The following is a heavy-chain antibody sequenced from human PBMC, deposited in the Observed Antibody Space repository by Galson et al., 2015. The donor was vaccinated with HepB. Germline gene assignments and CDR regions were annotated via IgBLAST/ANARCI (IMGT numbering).Heavy chain of an antibody. CDR2: ISGSGGST. Sequence: SLRLSCAASGFTFSSYAMSWVRQAPGKGLEWVSAISGSGGSTYYADSVKGRFTISRDNSKNTLYLQMNSLRAEDTAVYYCTTDKWGKVGILDYWGQGTLVTVSS. V-gene: IGHV3-23*01. CDR3: TTDKWGKVGILDY. J-gene: IGHJ4*02. D-gene: IGHD1-26*01. CDR1: GFTFSSYA.